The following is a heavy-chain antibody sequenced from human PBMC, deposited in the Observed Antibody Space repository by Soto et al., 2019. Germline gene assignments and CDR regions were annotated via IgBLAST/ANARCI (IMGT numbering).Heavy chain of an antibody. Sequence: ASVKVSCKASGYTFTGYFMHWVRQAPGQGLEWMGWINPYSGGADYAQSFQGRVTMTRDTSISTVYMELSRLRFDGTAVYYCARVIRGAYYNSPLDTWGQGTVVTV. V-gene: IGHV1-2*02. J-gene: IGHJ5*02. D-gene: IGHD3-10*01. CDR2: INPYSGGA. CDR3: ARVIRGAYYNSPLDT. CDR1: GYTFTGYF.